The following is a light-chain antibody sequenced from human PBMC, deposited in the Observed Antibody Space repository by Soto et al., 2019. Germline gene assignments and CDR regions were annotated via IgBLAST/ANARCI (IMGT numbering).Light chain of an antibody. CDR2: GAS. V-gene: IGKV3-20*01. Sequence: EIVLTQSPGTLSLSPGERATLSCRASQSVSSSYLAWYQQKPGQAPRPLIYGASSRAICIPAMFSGSGSGTDFTLTISRLEPEDFAVYYCQQYGSSPWTFGQGTKVEIK. CDR3: QQYGSSPWT. CDR1: QSVSSSY. J-gene: IGKJ1*01.